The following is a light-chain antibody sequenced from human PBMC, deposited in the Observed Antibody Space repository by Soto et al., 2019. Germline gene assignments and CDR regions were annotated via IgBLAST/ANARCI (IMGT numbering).Light chain of an antibody. J-gene: IGKJ1*01. CDR1: QGISSY. CDR3: LQHNSYPRG. V-gene: IGKV1-9*01. Sequence: IQLTQSPSSLSASVGDRVTITCRASQGISSYLAWYQQKPGKAPKLLIYAASSLQSGVPSRFSGSGSGTEFTLTISSLQPEDFATYYCLQHNSYPRGFGQGTKVDIK. CDR2: AAS.